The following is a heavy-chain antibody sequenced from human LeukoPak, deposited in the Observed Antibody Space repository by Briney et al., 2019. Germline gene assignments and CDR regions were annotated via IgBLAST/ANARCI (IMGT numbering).Heavy chain of an antibody. CDR3: ARARWQLVPYFDS. V-gene: IGHV1-2*02. J-gene: IGHJ4*02. Sequence: ASVKVSCKASGYTFTDYYMHWVRQAPGQGLDWMGWINPNSGGTNFAQKFQGRVAMTRDTSTSTAYMELGSLRSDDTAVYYCARARWQLVPYFDSWGQGTLVTVSS. CDR1: GYTFTDYY. CDR2: INPNSGGT. D-gene: IGHD6-6*01.